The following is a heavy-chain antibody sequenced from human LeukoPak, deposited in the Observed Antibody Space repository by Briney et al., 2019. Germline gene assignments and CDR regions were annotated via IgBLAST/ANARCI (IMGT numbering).Heavy chain of an antibody. D-gene: IGHD2-15*01. J-gene: IGHJ4*02. CDR2: ISYDGSNK. V-gene: IGHV3-30*18. CDR3: ANRQTFFLSSYCSGGSCYNFDY. CDR1: GFTFSSYG. Sequence: PGGSLRLSCAASGFTFSSYGMHWVRQAPGKGLEWVAVISYDGSNKYYADSVKGQFTISRDNSKNTLYLQMNSLRAEDTAVYYCANRQTFFLSSYCSGGSCYNFDYWGQGTLVTVSS.